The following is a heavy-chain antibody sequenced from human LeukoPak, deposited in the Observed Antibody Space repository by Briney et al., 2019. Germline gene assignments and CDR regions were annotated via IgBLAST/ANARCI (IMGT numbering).Heavy chain of an antibody. Sequence: PGGSLRLSCAASGFTFSSYGMSWVRQAPGKGLEWVSGISTSGGSTYYADSVKGRFTISRDNSKNTLYLQMNSLRAEDTAVYYCAKDPYSSRITFGGVIATHYMDVWGKGTTVTISS. D-gene: IGHD3-16*02. CDR2: ISTSGGST. CDR3: AKDPYSSRITFGGVIATHYMDV. J-gene: IGHJ6*03. V-gene: IGHV3-23*01. CDR1: GFTFSSYG.